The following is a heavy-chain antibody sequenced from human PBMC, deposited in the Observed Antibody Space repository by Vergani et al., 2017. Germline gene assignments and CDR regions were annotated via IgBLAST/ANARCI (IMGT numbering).Heavy chain of an antibody. CDR2: IYYSGST. Sequence: QVQLQESGPGLVKPSETLSLTCTVSGGSISSYYWSWIRQPPGKGLEWNGYIYYSGSTNYNPSLKSRVTISVDTSKNQFSLKLSSVTAADTAVYYCAKVYYDFWSGYYTRAFDIWGQGTMVTVSS. CDR3: AKVYYDFWSGYYTRAFDI. D-gene: IGHD3-3*01. V-gene: IGHV4-59*01. J-gene: IGHJ3*02. CDR1: GGSISSYY.